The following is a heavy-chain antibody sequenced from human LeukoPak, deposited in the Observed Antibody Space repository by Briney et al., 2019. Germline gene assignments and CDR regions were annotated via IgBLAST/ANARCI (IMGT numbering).Heavy chain of an antibody. V-gene: IGHV7-4-1*02. J-gene: IGHJ4*02. CDR2: INPSTGNP. CDR3: ARGRDNWKGGPFDY. Sequence: ASVKVSCKASGYTFTGYYMHWVRQAPGQGLEWMGWINPSTGNPTYAQGFTGRFVFSLDTSVSTAYLQISSLKAEDTAVYYCARGRDNWKGGPFDYWGQGTLVTVSS. D-gene: IGHD1-20*01. CDR1: GYTFTGYY.